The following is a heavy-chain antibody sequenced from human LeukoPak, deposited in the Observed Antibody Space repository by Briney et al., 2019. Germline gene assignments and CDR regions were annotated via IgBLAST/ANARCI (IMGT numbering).Heavy chain of an antibody. D-gene: IGHD2-2*01. V-gene: IGHV1-2*02. Sequence: ASVKVSCKASGYTFTGYYMHWVRQAPGQGLEWMGWINPNSGGTNYAQKFQGRVTMTRDTSISTAYMELSRLRSDDTAVYYCARAVGYIVVVPAAGFDYWGQGTLVTVSS. CDR2: INPNSGGT. J-gene: IGHJ4*02. CDR3: ARAVGYIVVVPAAGFDY. CDR1: GYTFTGYY.